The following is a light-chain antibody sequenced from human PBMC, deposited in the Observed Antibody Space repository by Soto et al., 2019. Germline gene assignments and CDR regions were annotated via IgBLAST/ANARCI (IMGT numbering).Light chain of an antibody. Sequence: EIVLTQSPATLSLSPGERATLSCRASQSVSSYLAWYQQKPGQAPRLLIYGASSRATGISDRFSGSGSGTDFTLTISRLEPEDFAVYYCQQYNSWPLTFGGGTKVDIK. J-gene: IGKJ4*01. V-gene: IGKV3-11*01. CDR1: QSVSSY. CDR2: GAS. CDR3: QQYNSWPLT.